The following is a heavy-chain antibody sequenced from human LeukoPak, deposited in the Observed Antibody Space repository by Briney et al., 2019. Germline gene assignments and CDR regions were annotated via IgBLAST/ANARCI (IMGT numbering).Heavy chain of an antibody. J-gene: IGHJ5*02. CDR1: GFTFSSYS. V-gene: IGHV3-21*01. D-gene: IGHD3-3*01. CDR3: AKGPWSGYYTPCFDP. CDR2: ISSSSSYI. Sequence: TGGSLRLSCAASGFTFSSYSMNWVRQAPGKGLEWVSSISSSSSYIYYADSVKVRFTISRDNAKNSLYLQMNSLRAEDTAVYYCAKGPWSGYYTPCFDPWGQGTLITVSS.